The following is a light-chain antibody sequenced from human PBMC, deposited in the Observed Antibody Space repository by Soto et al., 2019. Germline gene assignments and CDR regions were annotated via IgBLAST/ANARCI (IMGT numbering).Light chain of an antibody. V-gene: IGKV3-20*01. Sequence: EIVLTQSPGTLSLSPGERATLSCRASQSVNNNYLAWYQQKPGQAPRLLIYDASSRATDMSDRFSGSGSGTDFTLTIGRLEPEDFAVYYCQQYGSSPYTFGQGTKLEFK. CDR3: QQYGSSPYT. J-gene: IGKJ2*01. CDR1: QSVNNNY. CDR2: DAS.